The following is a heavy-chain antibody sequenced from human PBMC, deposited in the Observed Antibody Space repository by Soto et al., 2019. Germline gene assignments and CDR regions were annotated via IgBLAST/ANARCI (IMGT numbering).Heavy chain of an antibody. CDR3: AKDRDYGGNSGAFDI. J-gene: IGHJ3*02. Sequence: GGSLRLSCAASVFTFSSYAMSWVRQAPGKGLEWVSAISGSGGSTYYADSVKGRFTISRDNSKNTLYLQMNSLRAEDTAVYYCAKDRDYGGNSGAFDIWGQGTMVTVSS. D-gene: IGHD4-17*01. CDR2: ISGSGGST. CDR1: VFTFSSYA. V-gene: IGHV3-23*01.